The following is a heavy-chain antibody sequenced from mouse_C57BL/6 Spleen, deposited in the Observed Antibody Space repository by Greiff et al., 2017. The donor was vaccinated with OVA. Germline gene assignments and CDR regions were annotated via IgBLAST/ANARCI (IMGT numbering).Heavy chain of an antibody. CDR2: IYPSDSET. CDR1: GYTFTSYW. V-gene: IGHV1-61*01. D-gene: IGHD2-1*01. J-gene: IGHJ1*03. CDR3: ARIYYGNSYWYFDV. Sequence: QVHVKQPGAELVRPGSSVKLSCKASGYTFTSYWMDWVKQRPGQGLEWIGNIYPSDSETHYNQKFKDKATLTVDKSSSTAYMQLSSLTSEDSAVYYCARIYYGNSYWYFDVWGTGTTVTVSS.